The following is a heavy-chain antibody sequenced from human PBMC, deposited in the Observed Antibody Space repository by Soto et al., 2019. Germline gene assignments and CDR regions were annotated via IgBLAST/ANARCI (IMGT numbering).Heavy chain of an antibody. CDR2: ISGSGRNT. V-gene: IGHV3-23*01. CDR3: AKNGLSNSPSAIDS. CDR1: GFTFSSNG. Sequence: GGSLRLSCATSGFTFSSNGMSWVRQAPGKGLDWVSGISGSGRNTYYADSVKGRFTISRDNSKNTLFLQMNSLRAEDTAVYYCAKNGLSNSPSAIDSWGQGTLVTV. D-gene: IGHD2-8*01. J-gene: IGHJ4*02.